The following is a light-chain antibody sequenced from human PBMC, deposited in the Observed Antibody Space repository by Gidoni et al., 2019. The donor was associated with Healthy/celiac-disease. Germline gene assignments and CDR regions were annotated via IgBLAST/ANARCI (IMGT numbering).Light chain of an antibody. CDR3: QQYNSYSLYT. CDR2: DAS. V-gene: IGKV1-5*01. CDR1: QGISNW. Sequence: DIQMTQSPSTLSASVGDRVTITCRASQGISNWLAWYQQKPGKAPKLLIYDASSVESGVPSRFSGSGSGTEFTLTISRLQPDDFATYYCQQYNSYSLYTFGQGTKLEIK. J-gene: IGKJ2*01.